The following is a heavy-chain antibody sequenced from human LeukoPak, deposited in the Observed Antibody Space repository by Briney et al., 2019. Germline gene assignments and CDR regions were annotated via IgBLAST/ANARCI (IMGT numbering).Heavy chain of an antibody. J-gene: IGHJ6*03. CDR1: GFTFSSYG. Sequence: PGGSLRLSCAASGFTFSSYGMHWVRQAPGKGLEWVAFIRYDGSNKYYADSVKGRITISRDNSKKTLSLQMNSLRAEDTAVYYCAKDTVKVTTIRRVPHYMDVWGKGTTVTISS. V-gene: IGHV3-30*02. CDR3: AKDTVKVTTIRRVPHYMDV. CDR2: IRYDGSNK. D-gene: IGHD5-12*01.